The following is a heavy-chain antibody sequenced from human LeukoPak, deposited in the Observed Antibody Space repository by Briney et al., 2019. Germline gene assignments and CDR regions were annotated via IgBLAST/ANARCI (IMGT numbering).Heavy chain of an antibody. V-gene: IGHV3-21*01. CDR1: GFTVSSYS. CDR2: ISSSSSYI. D-gene: IGHD3-22*01. J-gene: IGHJ3*02. Sequence: GGSLRLSCAASGFTVSSYSMNWVRQAPGKGLEWVLSISSSSSYIYYADSVQGRFTISRDNAKNSLYLQMNSLRAEDTSVYYCARGRGEYYYDSSGLGDAFDIWGQGTMVTVSS. CDR3: ARGRGEYYYDSSGLGDAFDI.